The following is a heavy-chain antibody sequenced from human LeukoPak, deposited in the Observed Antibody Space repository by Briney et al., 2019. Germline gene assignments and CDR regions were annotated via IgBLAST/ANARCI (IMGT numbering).Heavy chain of an antibody. D-gene: IGHD2-15*01. CDR3: TTGPGGGSFDY. V-gene: IGHV3-15*01. CDR2: NKSKTDGGTT. J-gene: IGHJ4*02. CDR1: GFTVSSNS. Sequence: GGSLRLSCTVSGFTVSSNSMSWVRQAPGKGLECVGRNKSKTDGGTTDYAAPVKGRFTISRDDSKNTLYLQMNSLKTEDTAVYYCTTGPGGGSFDYWGQGTLVTVSS.